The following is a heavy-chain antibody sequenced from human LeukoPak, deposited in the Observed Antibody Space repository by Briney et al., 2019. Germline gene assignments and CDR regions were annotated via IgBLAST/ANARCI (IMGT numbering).Heavy chain of an antibody. CDR3: ARGNWIAARPTHFDY. V-gene: IGHV1-46*01. CDR1: GYTFTSYY. Sequence: ASVKVSCKASGYTFTSYYMHWVRQAPGQGLEWMGIINPSGGSTSYAQKFQGRVTMTRDTSTSTVYMELSSLRSEDTAVYYCARGNWIAARPTHFDYWGQGTLVTVSS. J-gene: IGHJ4*02. CDR2: INPSGGST. D-gene: IGHD6-6*01.